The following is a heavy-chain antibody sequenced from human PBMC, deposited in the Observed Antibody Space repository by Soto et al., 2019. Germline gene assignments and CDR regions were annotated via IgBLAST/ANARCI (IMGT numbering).Heavy chain of an antibody. CDR3: ARVCSGGSCYVNYYYGMDV. Sequence: QVQLVQSGAEVKKPGSSVKVSCKASGGTFSSYAISWVRQAPGQGLEWMGGIIPIFGTANYAQKFQGRVTITADESTSTAYMELSSLRSEDTAVYYCARVCSGGSCYVNYYYGMDVWGQGTTVTVSS. V-gene: IGHV1-69*01. J-gene: IGHJ6*02. CDR2: IIPIFGTA. D-gene: IGHD2-15*01. CDR1: GGTFSSYA.